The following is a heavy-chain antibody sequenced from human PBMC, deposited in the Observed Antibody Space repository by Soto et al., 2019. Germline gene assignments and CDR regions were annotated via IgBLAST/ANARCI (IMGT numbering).Heavy chain of an antibody. CDR1: GFTVSSNY. D-gene: IGHD2-2*01. V-gene: IGHV3-53*04. CDR2: IYSGGST. J-gene: IGHJ3*02. Sequence: EVQLVESGGGLVQPGGSLRLSCAASGFTVSSNYMSWVRQAPGKGLEWVSVIYSGGSTYYADSVKGRFTISRHNSKNTMYLQMNSRSAEDTAVYYCAGQVVPAAMGAFDIWGQGTMVTVSS. CDR3: AGQVVPAAMGAFDI.